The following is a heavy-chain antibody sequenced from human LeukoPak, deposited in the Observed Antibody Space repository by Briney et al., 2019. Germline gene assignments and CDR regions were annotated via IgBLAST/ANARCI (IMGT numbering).Heavy chain of an antibody. D-gene: IGHD1-26*01. CDR2: VSSTSDYI. CDR3: AKDLRSSADSKMGAADY. J-gene: IGHJ4*02. CDR1: GFTFSTYS. V-gene: IGHV3-21*01. Sequence: GGSLRLSCAASGFTFSTYSMNWVRQAPGKGLEWVSSVSSTSDYIYYADSVKGRFTISRDSSKNTLYLQMNSLRAEDTAVYYCAKDLRSSADSKMGAADYWGQGTLVTVSS.